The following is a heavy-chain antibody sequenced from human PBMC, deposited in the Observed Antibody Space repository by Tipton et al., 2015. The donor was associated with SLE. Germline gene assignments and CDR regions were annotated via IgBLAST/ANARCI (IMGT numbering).Heavy chain of an antibody. J-gene: IGHJ6*02. D-gene: IGHD6-13*01. Sequence: GLVRPSETLSLTCAVYGGSFSGYSWSWIRQPPGKGLEWIGEINHSGSTNYNPSLKSRVTISLDTSKNQFSLKLTSVTTADTAVYHCARDISGYSSSWFYYYSAMDVWGQGTTVTVSS. CDR2: INHSGST. V-gene: IGHV4-34*01. CDR1: GGSFSGYS. CDR3: ARDISGYSSSWFYYYSAMDV.